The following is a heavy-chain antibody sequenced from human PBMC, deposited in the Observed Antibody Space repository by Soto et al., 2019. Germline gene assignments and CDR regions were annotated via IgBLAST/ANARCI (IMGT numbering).Heavy chain of an antibody. CDR1: GFTFSSYA. D-gene: IGHD3-22*01. Sequence: GGSLRLSCAASGFTFSSYAMSWVRQAPGKGLEWVSAISGSGGSTYYADSVKGRFTISRDNSKNTLYLQMNSLRAEDTAVYYCAKGFLWDYDSSGYLDYWGQGTLVTVSS. V-gene: IGHV3-23*01. CDR2: ISGSGGST. J-gene: IGHJ4*02. CDR3: AKGFLWDYDSSGYLDY.